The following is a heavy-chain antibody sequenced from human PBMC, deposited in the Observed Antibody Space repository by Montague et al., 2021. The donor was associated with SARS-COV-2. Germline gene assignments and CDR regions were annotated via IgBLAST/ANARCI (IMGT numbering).Heavy chain of an antibody. V-gene: IGHV4-61*02. Sequence: TLSLTCTVSGGSVSSGSYYWSWIRQPAGKGLEWIGRIYTSGSSNYKPSLKSRVTISVDTSKNQFSLKVSSVTAADTAVYYCARERSADYYDGSGYHSYKYGMDVWGQGTTVTVSS. CDR2: IYTSGSS. CDR1: GGSVSSGSYY. CDR3: ARERSADYYDGSGYHSYKYGMDV. D-gene: IGHD3-22*01. J-gene: IGHJ6*02.